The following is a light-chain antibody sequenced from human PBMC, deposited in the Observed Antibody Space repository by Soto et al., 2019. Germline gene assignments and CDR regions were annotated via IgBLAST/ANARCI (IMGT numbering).Light chain of an antibody. CDR2: GAS. V-gene: IGKV3-15*01. J-gene: IGKJ5*01. CDR3: QQSYGNPIT. Sequence: EIVMTQSPSTLSVSAGERATLSCRASQSVSSNLAWYQQKPGQAPRLLIYGASTRATGIPARFSGSGSGTEFTLTITSLQPEDFETYYCQQSYGNPITCGQGTRREIK. CDR1: QSVSSN.